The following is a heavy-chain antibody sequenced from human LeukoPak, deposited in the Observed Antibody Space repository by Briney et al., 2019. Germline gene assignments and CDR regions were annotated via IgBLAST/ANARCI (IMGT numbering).Heavy chain of an antibody. CDR3: AKENYDILTGYYKGAFDI. D-gene: IGHD3-9*01. J-gene: IGHJ3*02. Sequence: GGSLRLSCAASGFTFDDYAMHWVRQAPGKGLEWVSGISWNSGSIGYEDSVKGRFTISRDNAKNCLYLQMNSLRAEDTALYYCAKENYDILTGYYKGAFDIWGQGTMDTVSS. CDR1: GFTFDDYA. V-gene: IGHV3-9*01. CDR2: ISWNSGSI.